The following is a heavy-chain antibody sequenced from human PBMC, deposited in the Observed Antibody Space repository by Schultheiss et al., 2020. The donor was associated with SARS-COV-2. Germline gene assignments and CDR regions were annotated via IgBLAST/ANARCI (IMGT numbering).Heavy chain of an antibody. D-gene: IGHD5-18*01. CDR1: GFTFSSYE. J-gene: IGHJ4*02. Sequence: GGSLRLSCAASGFTFSSYEMNWVRQAPGKGLEWVSYISSSGSTIYYADSVKGRFTNTRDNAKNSLYLQMNSVRAEDTAVYYCAREKSEYSYVYGAIDYWGQGALVTVSS. V-gene: IGHV3-48*03. CDR2: ISSSGSTI. CDR3: AREKSEYSYVYGAIDY.